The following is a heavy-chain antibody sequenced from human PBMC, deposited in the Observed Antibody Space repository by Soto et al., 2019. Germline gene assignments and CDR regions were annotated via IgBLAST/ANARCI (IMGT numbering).Heavy chain of an antibody. CDR3: ARDLGWMRFDWLLSDYYSMDV. D-gene: IGHD3-9*01. Sequence: GGSLRLSCAASGFTFSSYGMHWVRQAPGKGLEWVAVIWYDGSNKYYADSVKGRFTISRDNSKNTLYLQMNSLRAEDTAVYYCARDLGWMRFDWLLSDYYSMDVWGQGTTVTAP. CDR1: GFTFSSYG. V-gene: IGHV3-33*01. CDR2: IWYDGSNK. J-gene: IGHJ6*02.